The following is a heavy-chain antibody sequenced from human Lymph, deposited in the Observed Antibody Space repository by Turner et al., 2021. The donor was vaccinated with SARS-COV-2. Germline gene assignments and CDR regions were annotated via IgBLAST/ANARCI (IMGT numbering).Heavy chain of an antibody. CDR2: VDPEDGET. V-gene: IGHV1-24*01. CDR3: ATGPYDFWSGPSPGYYGMDV. CDR1: GYTLTEVS. Sequence: QVQLVQSGAEVKKPGASVKVSCKVSGYTLTEVSMHWVRQAPGKGLEWMGGVDPEDGETIYAQKFQGRVTMTEDISTDTAYMELSSLRSEDTAVYYCATGPYDFWSGPSPGYYGMDVWGQGTTVTVSS. J-gene: IGHJ6*02. D-gene: IGHD3-3*01.